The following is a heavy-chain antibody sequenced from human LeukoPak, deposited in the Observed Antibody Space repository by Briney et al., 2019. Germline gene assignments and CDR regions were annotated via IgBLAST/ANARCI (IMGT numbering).Heavy chain of an antibody. Sequence: TGGSLRLSCAASGFTFSSYSMNWVRQAPGKGLEWVSSISSSSSYIYYADSVKGRFTISRDNSKNTLYLQMGSLRAEDMGVYYCAREGGYSYGYWDYYYGMDVWGQGTTVTVSS. CDR2: ISSSSSYI. V-gene: IGHV3-21*01. J-gene: IGHJ6*02. CDR1: GFTFSSYS. D-gene: IGHD5-18*01. CDR3: AREGGYSYGYWDYYYGMDV.